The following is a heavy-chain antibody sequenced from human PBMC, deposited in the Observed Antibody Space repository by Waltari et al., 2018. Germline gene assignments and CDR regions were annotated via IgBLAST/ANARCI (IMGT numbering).Heavy chain of an antibody. D-gene: IGHD6-13*01. CDR1: GFTVSSNY. J-gene: IGHJ4*02. CDR3: AKARIAAAGGYFDY. CDR2: IYSGGST. V-gene: IGHV3-53*01. Sequence: EVQLVESGGGLIQPGGSLRLSCAASGFTVSSNYMSWVRQAPGKGLEWVSVIYSGGSTYYADSVKGRFTISRDNSKNTLYLQMNSLRAEDTAVYYCAKARIAAAGGYFDYWGQGTLVTVSS.